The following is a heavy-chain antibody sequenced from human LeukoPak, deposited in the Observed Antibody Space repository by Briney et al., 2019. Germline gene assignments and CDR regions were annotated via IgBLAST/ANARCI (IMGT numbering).Heavy chain of an antibody. J-gene: IGHJ3*02. CDR2: IYFSDSDT. Sequence: GESLKISCKSSGYSFSNFWIGWVRQMPGKGLEFMGMIYFSDSDTRYSPSFQGQVTISADKSIFTAYLQWISLKASDTAMYYCARLKTQSPPDAFNIWGRGTMVTVSS. V-gene: IGHV5-51*01. CDR3: ARLKTQSPPDAFNI. CDR1: GYSFSNFW.